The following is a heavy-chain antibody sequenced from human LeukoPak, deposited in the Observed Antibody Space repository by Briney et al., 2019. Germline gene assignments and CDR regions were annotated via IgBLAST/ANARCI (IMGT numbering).Heavy chain of an antibody. CDR1: GFTFSMYW. Sequence: GGSLRLSCTASGFTFSMYWMSWVRQAPGKGLEWVANIKEDGSENYYVDSVKRRFTISRDNAKNSLYLQMSSLRAEDTAVYYCARGVDTLLWFGELLSPGEFDHWGQGTLVTVSS. J-gene: IGHJ4*02. D-gene: IGHD3-10*01. CDR3: ARGVDTLLWFGELLSPGEFDH. V-gene: IGHV3-7*03. CDR2: IKEDGSEN.